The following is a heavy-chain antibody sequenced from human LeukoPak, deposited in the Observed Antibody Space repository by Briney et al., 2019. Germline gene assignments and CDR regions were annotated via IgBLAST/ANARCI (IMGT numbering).Heavy chain of an antibody. V-gene: IGHV4-59*08. CDR3: AGHTWGIGIDC. J-gene: IGHJ4*02. CDR1: GGSISSYY. Sequence: SETLSLTCTVSGGSISSYYWGWIRQPPGKGLEWIGYIYNSGTTKYNASLKSRVTISVDTSKNQFSLKLSSVSATDTAVYYCAGHTWGIGIDCWDQGTLVTVSS. D-gene: IGHD3-16*01. CDR2: IYNSGTT.